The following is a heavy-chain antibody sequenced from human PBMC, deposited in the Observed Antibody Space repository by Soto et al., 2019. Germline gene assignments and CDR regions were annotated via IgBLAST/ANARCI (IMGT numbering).Heavy chain of an antibody. Sequence: QLQLQESGSGLVKPSQTLSLTCAVSGGSISSGGYSWSWIRQPPGKGLEWIGYIYHSGSTYYNPSLKSRVTISVDRSNNQFSLKMSSVTAADTAVYYCARGGYCSSTSCYSDAFDIWGQGTMVTVSS. V-gene: IGHV4-30-2*01. J-gene: IGHJ3*02. D-gene: IGHD2-2*01. CDR3: ARGGYCSSTSCYSDAFDI. CDR2: IYHSGST. CDR1: GGSISSGGYS.